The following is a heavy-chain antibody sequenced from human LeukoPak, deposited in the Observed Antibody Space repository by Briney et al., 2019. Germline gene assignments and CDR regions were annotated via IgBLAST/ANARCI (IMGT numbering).Heavy chain of an antibody. CDR2: ISIYNGNT. J-gene: IGHJ5*02. Sequence: ASVKVSCKASGYTFTNYGISWVRQAPGQGLEWMGWISIYNGNTDYAQKLRGRVTMTTDTSTSRAYMELRSLRSDHTAVYHCARITYDFWSGYYMPDDPWGQGTLLTVSS. CDR3: ARITYDFWSGYYMPDDP. CDR1: GYTFTNYG. D-gene: IGHD3-3*01. V-gene: IGHV1-18*01.